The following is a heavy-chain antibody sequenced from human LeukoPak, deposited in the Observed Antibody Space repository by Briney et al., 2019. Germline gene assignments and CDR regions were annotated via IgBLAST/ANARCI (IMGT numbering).Heavy chain of an antibody. J-gene: IGHJ5*02. V-gene: IGHV3-7*01. CDR3: ARGGQAGTGDL. CDR2: IKEDGSGK. D-gene: IGHD3-10*01. Sequence: GGSLRLSCAASEVTVTSNYTSWVRQAPGKGLEWVANIKEDGSGKYYVESVKGRFTISRDNAKTSLYLQMNSLRAEDTAVCYCARGGQAGTGDLWGQGTLVTVSS. CDR1: EVTVTSNY.